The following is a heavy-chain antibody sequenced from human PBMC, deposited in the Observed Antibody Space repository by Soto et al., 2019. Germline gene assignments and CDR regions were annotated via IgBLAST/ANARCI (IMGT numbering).Heavy chain of an antibody. J-gene: IGHJ6*02. V-gene: IGHV3-30-3*01. CDR1: GFTFSSYA. CDR3: ARDTAMVTTSRWTYYYYYGMDV. Sequence: VGSLRLSCAASGFTFSSYAMHWFRQAPVNGLEWVAVISYDGSNKYYADSVKGRFTISRDNSKNTLYLQMNSLRAEDTAVYYCARDTAMVTTSRWTYYYYYGMDVWGQATTVTVSS. CDR2: ISYDGSNK. D-gene: IGHD5-18*01.